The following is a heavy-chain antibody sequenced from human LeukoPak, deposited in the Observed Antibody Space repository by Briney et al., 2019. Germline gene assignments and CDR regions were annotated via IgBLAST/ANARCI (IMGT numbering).Heavy chain of an antibody. CDR1: GFTVSSNY. Sequence: GGSLRLSCAASGFTVSSNYMSWVRQAPGKGLEWVSVIYSGGSTYYADSVKGRFTISRDNSKNTLYLQMNSLRAEDTAVYYCAREWAGYYGSETYYYYYGMDVWGQGTTVTVSS. CDR3: AREWAGYYGSETYYYYYGMDV. D-gene: IGHD3-10*01. V-gene: IGHV3-53*01. J-gene: IGHJ6*02. CDR2: IYSGGST.